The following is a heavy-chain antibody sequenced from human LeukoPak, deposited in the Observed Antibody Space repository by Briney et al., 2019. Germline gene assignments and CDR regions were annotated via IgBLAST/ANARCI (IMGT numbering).Heavy chain of an antibody. CDR1: GFTFSNAW. CDR2: ISGSGGST. D-gene: IGHD6-13*01. J-gene: IGHJ3*01. CDR3: AKDPPYSSTWPDALDL. V-gene: IGHV3-23*01. Sequence: GGSLRLSCAPSGFTFSNAWMTWVRQAPGKGLEWVPPISGSGGSTYYADSVKGRFTISRDNSKNTLYLQMNSLRAEDTAVYYCAKDPPYSSTWPDALDLWGQGAMVTVSS.